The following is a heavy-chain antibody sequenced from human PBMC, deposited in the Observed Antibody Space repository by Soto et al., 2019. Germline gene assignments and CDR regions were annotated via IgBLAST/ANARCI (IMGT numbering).Heavy chain of an antibody. CDR1: GYSCTSYA. CDR2: MNPNSGNT. J-gene: IGHJ4*02. Sequence: QVQLVQCGAEVKKPGASVKVSCKASGYSCTSYAINWVRQATGQGLEWMGWMNPNSGNTVYAQKFQGRVTMTRNTSISTAYMELSSLRSEDTAVYHCARELAYSLDYWGQGTLVTVSS. V-gene: IGHV1-8*01. CDR3: ARELAYSLDY. D-gene: IGHD2-15*01.